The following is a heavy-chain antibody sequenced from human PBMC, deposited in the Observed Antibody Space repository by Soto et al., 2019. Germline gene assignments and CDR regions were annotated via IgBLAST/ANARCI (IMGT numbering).Heavy chain of an antibody. D-gene: IGHD2-15*01. CDR2: IRSRGKSPAT. V-gene: IGHV3-73*02. CDR1: GFTFSSSS. Sequence: EVQLVESGGGLVQPGGSLKLSCAVSGFTFSSSSMHWVRQAYGKGLEWVGRIRSRGKSPATSYAASVKGRFTISRDDSKNMAYLHMKSLKTDDTAVYFCASLDCSGGSCWPYYFEHWGQGTLVSVSS. CDR3: ASLDCSGGSCWPYYFEH. J-gene: IGHJ4*02.